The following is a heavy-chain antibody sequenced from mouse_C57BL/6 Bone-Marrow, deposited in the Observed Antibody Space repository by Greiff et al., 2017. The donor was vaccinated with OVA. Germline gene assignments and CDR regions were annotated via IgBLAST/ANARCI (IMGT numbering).Heavy chain of an antibody. CDR1: GYTFTSYW. Sequence: QVQLQQPGAGLVKPGASVKLSCKASGYTFTSYWMQWVKQRPGQGLEWIGEIDPSDSYTNYTQKFKGKATLTVDTSSSTAYMQLSSLTSEDSAVYYCAREGAGHFDYWGQGTTLTVSS. J-gene: IGHJ2*01. CDR3: AREGAGHFDY. CDR2: IDPSDSYT. V-gene: IGHV1-50*01.